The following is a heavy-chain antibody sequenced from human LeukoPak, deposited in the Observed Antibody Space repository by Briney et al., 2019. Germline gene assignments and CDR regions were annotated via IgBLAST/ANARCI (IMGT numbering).Heavy chain of an antibody. J-gene: IGHJ5*02. V-gene: IGHV1-18*01. CDR2: ISAYNGNT. Sequence: ASVEVSCKASGYTFTSYGISWGRQAPGQGLEWMGWISAYNGNTNYAQKLQGRVTMTTDTSTSTAYMELRSLRSDDTAVYYCARDRRGGYCSSTSCYVNWFDPWGQGTLVTVSS. CDR1: GYTFTSYG. CDR3: ARDRRGGYCSSTSCYVNWFDP. D-gene: IGHD2-2*01.